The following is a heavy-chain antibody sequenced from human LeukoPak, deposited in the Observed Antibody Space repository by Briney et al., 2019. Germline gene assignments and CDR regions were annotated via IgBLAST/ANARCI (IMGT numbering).Heavy chain of an antibody. CDR2: ISGSGGST. CDR1: GFTFSSYA. D-gene: IGHD3-22*01. J-gene: IGHJ4*02. CDR3: ARGRYYDNSVYYYFDY. Sequence: GGSLRLSCAASGFTFSSYAMSWVRQAPGKGLEWVSAISGSGGSTYYADSVKGRFTISRDTSKNTLYLQMNSLRAEDTAVYYCARGRYYDNSVYYYFDYWGQGTLVTVSS. V-gene: IGHV3-23*01.